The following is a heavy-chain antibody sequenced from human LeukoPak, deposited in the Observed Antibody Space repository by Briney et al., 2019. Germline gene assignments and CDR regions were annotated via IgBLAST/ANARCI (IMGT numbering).Heavy chain of an antibody. CDR3: ATAQIDTTGTNY. Sequence: GGSLRLSCAASGFTFSTFWIHWVRQAPGKGLVWVSHINTDGSDTDYADSVKGRFTISRDNAKNTLYLQMNSLRAEDTAVYYCATAQIDTTGTNYWGQGTLVTVSS. D-gene: IGHD1-7*01. CDR2: INTDGSDT. J-gene: IGHJ4*02. V-gene: IGHV3-74*01. CDR1: GFTFSTFW.